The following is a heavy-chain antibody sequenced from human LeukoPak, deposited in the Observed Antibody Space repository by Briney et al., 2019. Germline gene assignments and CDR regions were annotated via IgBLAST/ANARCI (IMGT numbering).Heavy chain of an antibody. CDR3: VIYYDRAWGHFDY. CDR2: ISYSGNT. J-gene: IGHJ4*02. Sequence: SETLSLTCTVSGGSISRTTYYWGWIRQPPGKGLEWIGSISYSGNTYYNPSLESRVTISVATSKNQFSLILSSVTAADTAVYYCVIYYDRAWGHFDYWGQGTLVTVSS. CDR1: GGSISRTTYY. V-gene: IGHV4-39*01. D-gene: IGHD3-22*01.